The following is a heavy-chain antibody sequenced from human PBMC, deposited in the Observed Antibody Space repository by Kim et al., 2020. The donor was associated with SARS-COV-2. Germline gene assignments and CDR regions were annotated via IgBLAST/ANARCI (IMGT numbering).Heavy chain of an antibody. Sequence: SVKVSCKASGGTFSSYAISWVRQAPGQGLEWMGGIIPIFGTANYAQKFQGRVTITADESTSTAYMELSSLRSEDTAVYYCARCPFETLSMVRSPLDMSRYYYYGMDVWGQGTTVTVSS. CDR2: IIPIFGTA. CDR3: ARCPFETLSMVRSPLDMSRYYYYGMDV. D-gene: IGHD3-10*01. V-gene: IGHV1-69*13. CDR1: GGTFSSYA. J-gene: IGHJ6*02.